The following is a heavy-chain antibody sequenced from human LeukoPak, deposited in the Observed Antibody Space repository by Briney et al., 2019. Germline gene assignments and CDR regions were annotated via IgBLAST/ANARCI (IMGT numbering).Heavy chain of an antibody. CDR3: ARTRYYYNSRSYGAPYYFDY. D-gene: IGHD3-10*01. V-gene: IGHV4-39*01. J-gene: IGHJ4*02. CDR2: IYYRGST. Sequence: TSETLSLTCAVSGGSISSNSYYWGWIRQPPGKGLEWIGSIYYRGSTYYNPSLKSRVTISVDTSKNRFSLKLSSVTAADTAVYYCARTRYYYNSRSYGAPYYFDYWGQGTLVTVSS. CDR1: GGSISSNSYY.